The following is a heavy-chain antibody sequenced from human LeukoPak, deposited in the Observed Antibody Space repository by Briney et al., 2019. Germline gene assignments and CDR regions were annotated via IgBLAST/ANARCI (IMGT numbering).Heavy chain of an antibody. J-gene: IGHJ6*02. Sequence: PGGSLRLSCAASGFTVSSNYMSWVRQAPGKGLEWVSVIYSGGSTYYAGSVKGRFTISRDNSKNTLYLQMNSLRAEDTAVYYCAREAHIVVVVAATPKYYYYGMDVWGQGTTVTVSS. CDR3: AREAHIVVVVAATPKYYYYGMDV. V-gene: IGHV3-66*01. D-gene: IGHD2-15*01. CDR2: IYSGGST. CDR1: GFTVSSNY.